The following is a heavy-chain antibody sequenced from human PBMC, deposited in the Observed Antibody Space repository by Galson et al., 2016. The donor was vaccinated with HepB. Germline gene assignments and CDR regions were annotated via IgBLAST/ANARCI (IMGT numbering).Heavy chain of an antibody. CDR1: GGSISSSIW. CDR3: APRATQWLVRQGFP. D-gene: IGHD6-19*01. CDR2: IYHIGIT. Sequence: LSLTCFVSGGSISSSIWWTWVRQSPGKGLEWIGEIYHIGITNYNPSLKSRVTISVDKPNNQFSLKLTSVTAADTAVYYCAPRATQWLVRQGFPWGQGTLVTVSS. J-gene: IGHJ5*02. V-gene: IGHV4-4*02.